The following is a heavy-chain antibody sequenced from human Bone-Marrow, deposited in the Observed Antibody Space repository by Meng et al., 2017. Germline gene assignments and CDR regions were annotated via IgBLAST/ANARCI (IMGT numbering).Heavy chain of an antibody. CDR2: IYPIGGGA. Sequence: ASVKVSCKASGYTFITYYLHWVRQAPGQGLEWMGEIYPIGGGANSAQNFQGRVTKTRDTSTSTAYLELSSLRSDDTAVYYCARAPYGSGGPYDYWGRGTLVTVSS. CDR1: GYTFITYY. CDR3: ARAPYGSGGPYDY. D-gene: IGHD2-15*01. V-gene: IGHV1-46*01. J-gene: IGHJ4*02.